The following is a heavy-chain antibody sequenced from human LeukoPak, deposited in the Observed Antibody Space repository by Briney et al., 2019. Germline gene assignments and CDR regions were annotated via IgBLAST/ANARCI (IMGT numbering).Heavy chain of an antibody. Sequence: GGSLRLSCAASGFSFSDYAMSWVRQAPGKGLEWVSAISDSGDNPYYADSVKGRFTISRDNSENTLSLQMYNLRAEDTAVYYCAKDRGGSYFDFDFWGRGTLVTVSS. CDR1: GFSFSDYA. J-gene: IGHJ4*02. V-gene: IGHV3-23*01. CDR3: AKDRGGSYFDFDF. D-gene: IGHD1-26*01. CDR2: ISDSGDNP.